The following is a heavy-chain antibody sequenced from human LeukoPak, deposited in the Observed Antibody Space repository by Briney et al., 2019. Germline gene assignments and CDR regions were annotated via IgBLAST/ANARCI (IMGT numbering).Heavy chain of an antibody. V-gene: IGHV4-4*09. CDR2: IYHSGST. Sequence: PSETLSLTCTVSGGSISSYYWSWIRQPPGKGLEWVGYIYHSGSTDYNPSIKSRVTISVDTSKSQFSLKLTSVTAADTAVYYCATLTTVVTAYYFDYWGQGTLVTVSS. CDR3: ATLTTVVTAYYFDY. CDR1: GGSISSYY. J-gene: IGHJ4*02. D-gene: IGHD4-23*01.